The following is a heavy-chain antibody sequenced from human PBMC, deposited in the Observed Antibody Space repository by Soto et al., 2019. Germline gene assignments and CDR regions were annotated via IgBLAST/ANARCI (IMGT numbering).Heavy chain of an antibody. V-gene: IGHV3-23*01. J-gene: IGHJ5*02. CDR2: ISGSGGST. D-gene: IGHD6-13*01. CDR3: AKSTTAAFYWFDP. Sequence: SLRLSPVASGLTFSSYAMSWVRQAPGKGLEWVSAISGSGGSTYYADSVKGRFTISRDNSKNTLYLQMNSLRAEDTAVYYCAKSTTAAFYWFDPWGQGTLVTVSS. CDR1: GLTFSSYA.